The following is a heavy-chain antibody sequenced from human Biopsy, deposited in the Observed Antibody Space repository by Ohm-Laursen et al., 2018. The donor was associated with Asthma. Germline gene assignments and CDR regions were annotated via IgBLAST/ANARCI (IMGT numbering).Heavy chain of an antibody. CDR1: GFMFRSFG. CDR2: ISYDGNHK. D-gene: IGHD5-12*01. V-gene: IGHV3-30*18. Sequence: SLRLSCAATGFMFRSFGMHWVRQAPGKGLEWVAVISYDGNHKFYEDSVKGRFTISRNNSKNTLYLQMNSLRTEDTAVYYCAKRRGYSGHDNDYWGQGTLVSVSS. CDR3: AKRRGYSGHDNDY. J-gene: IGHJ4*02.